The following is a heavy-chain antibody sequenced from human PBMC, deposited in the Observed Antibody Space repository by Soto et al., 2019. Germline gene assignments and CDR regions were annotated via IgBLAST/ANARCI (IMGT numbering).Heavy chain of an antibody. CDR3: AREDYGAYSRWLDY. D-gene: IGHD4-17*01. Sequence: ASVKVSCKAFGYIFTSYAMHWVRQAPGQRLEWMGWINAGNGNTKYSQKFQGRVTITRDTSASTAYMELSSLRSEDTAVYYCAREDYGAYSRWLDYWGQGTLVTVSS. V-gene: IGHV1-3*01. CDR2: INAGNGNT. J-gene: IGHJ4*02. CDR1: GYIFTSYA.